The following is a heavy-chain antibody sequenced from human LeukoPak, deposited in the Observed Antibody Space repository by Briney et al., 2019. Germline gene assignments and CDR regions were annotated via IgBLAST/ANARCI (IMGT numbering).Heavy chain of an antibody. D-gene: IGHD6-13*01. J-gene: IGHJ4*02. V-gene: IGHV3-30*18. CDR2: ISYDGSDK. Sequence: AWGAPRPSLSAPGFTLRSFCMHLVRPAPGQGLGWGAVISYDGSDKYYADSVKGRFTISRDNSKNTLYVQMNSLRVEDTAVYYCAKEYSSTWYYFDFWGQGTLVSVSS. CDR3: AKEYSSTWYYFDF. CDR1: GFTLRSFC.